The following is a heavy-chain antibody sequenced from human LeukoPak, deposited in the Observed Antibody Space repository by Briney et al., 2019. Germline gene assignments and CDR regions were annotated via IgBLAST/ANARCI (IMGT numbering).Heavy chain of an antibody. CDR2: INPSGGST. D-gene: IGHD6-19*01. V-gene: IGHV1-46*01. Sequence: ASVKVSCKASGYTFTSYCMHWVRQAPGQGLEWMGIINPSGGSTSYAQKFQGRVTMTRDTSTSTVYMELSSLRSEDTAVYYCARGAPVTVVGTLSHWFDPWGQGTLVTVSS. CDR3: ARGAPVTVVGTLSHWFDP. J-gene: IGHJ5*02. CDR1: GYTFTSYC.